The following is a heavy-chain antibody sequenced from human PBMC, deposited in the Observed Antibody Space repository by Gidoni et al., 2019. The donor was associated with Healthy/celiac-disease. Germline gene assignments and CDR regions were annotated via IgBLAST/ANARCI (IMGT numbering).Heavy chain of an antibody. D-gene: IGHD6-13*01. V-gene: IGHV1-46*01. CDR3: ARVGAAAGIRLDAFDI. CDR2: IKPSGGST. Sequence: QVQLVQSGAEVKKPGASVKVSCKASGYTFTSYYMHWVRQAPGQGLEWMGIIKPSGGSTSYAQKFQCRVTMTRDTSTSTVYMELSSLRSEDTAVYYCARVGAAAGIRLDAFDIWGQGTMVTVSS. CDR1: GYTFTSYY. J-gene: IGHJ3*02.